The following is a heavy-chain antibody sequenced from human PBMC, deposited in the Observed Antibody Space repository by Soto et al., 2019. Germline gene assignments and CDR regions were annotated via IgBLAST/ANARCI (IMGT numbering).Heavy chain of an antibody. CDR2: VYWDDDK. D-gene: IGHD3-9*01. CDR1: GFSLDSRVVG. J-gene: IGHJ4*02. Sequence: GPTLVNPTQTLTLTCTFSGFSLDSRVVGVGWVRQPPGKALEWLAIVYWDDDKRYRPSLRSRLSIRKDTPKNQVVLTLTNTDPVDTATYYCVHRGPVDETGMGFDFWGQGSLVTVSS. V-gene: IGHV2-5*02. CDR3: VHRGPVDETGMGFDF.